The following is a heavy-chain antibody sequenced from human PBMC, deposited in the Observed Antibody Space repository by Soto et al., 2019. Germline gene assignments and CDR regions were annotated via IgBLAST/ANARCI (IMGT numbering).Heavy chain of an antibody. Sequence: EASVKVSCKASGDTFSTHAISWVRLAPGQGLTWMGWINPNSGGTNYAQKFQGWVTMTRDTSISTAYMELSRLRSDDTAVYYCARLLGYCSSTSCYGAFDIWGQGTMVTVSS. D-gene: IGHD2-2*01. CDR3: ARLLGYCSSTSCYGAFDI. J-gene: IGHJ3*02. V-gene: IGHV1-2*04. CDR1: GDTFSTHA. CDR2: INPNSGGT.